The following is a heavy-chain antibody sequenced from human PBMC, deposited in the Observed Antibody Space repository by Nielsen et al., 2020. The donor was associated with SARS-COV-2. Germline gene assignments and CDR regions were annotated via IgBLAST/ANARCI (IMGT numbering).Heavy chain of an antibody. CDR1: GFTFDDYA. CDR3: ARVWSLGQLHPWFDY. CDR2: ISWNSGSI. J-gene: IGHJ4*02. D-gene: IGHD6-6*01. Sequence: SLKISCAASGFTFDDYAMHWVRQAPGKGLEWVSGISWNSGSIGYADSVKGRFTISRDNAKNSLYLQMNSLRAEDTAVYYCARVWSLGQLHPWFDYWGQGTLVTVSS. V-gene: IGHV3-9*01.